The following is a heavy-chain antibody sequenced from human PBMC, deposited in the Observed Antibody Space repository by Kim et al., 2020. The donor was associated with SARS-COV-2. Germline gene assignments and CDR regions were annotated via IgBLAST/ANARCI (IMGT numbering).Heavy chain of an antibody. CDR2: T. Sequence: TNYAQKLQGRVTMTTDTSTSTAYMELRSLGSDDTAVYYCAREGIAVAEDYWGQGTLVTVSS. D-gene: IGHD6-19*01. J-gene: IGHJ4*02. V-gene: IGHV1-18*01. CDR3: AREGIAVAEDY.